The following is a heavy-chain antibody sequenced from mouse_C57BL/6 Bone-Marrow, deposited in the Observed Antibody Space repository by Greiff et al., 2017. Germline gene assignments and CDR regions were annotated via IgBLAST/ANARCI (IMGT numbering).Heavy chain of an antibody. CDR3: ARNRRFAY. V-gene: IGHV3-6*01. J-gene: IGHJ3*01. CDR2: IRYDGST. CDR1: GYSITSGYY. Sequence: ESGPGLVKPSQSLSLTCSVTGYSITSGYYWNWIRQFPGNKLEWMGYIRYDGSTNYNPSLKNSSSITRDPSKNQFVLKLNSVTTEDTATYHCARNRRFAYWGQGTLVTVSA.